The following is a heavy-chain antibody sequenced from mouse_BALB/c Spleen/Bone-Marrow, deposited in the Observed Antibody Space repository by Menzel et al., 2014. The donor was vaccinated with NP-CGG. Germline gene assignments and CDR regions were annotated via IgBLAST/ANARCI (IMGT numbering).Heavy chain of an antibody. J-gene: IGHJ1*01. CDR2: IHPNSGNT. Sequence: VQLQQSGSVLVRPGASVKLSCKASGYTFTSSWMHWAKQRPGQGLEWIGEIHPNSGNTNYNEKFKGKATLTVDTSSSTAYVDLSSLTSEDSGVYYCAREKIYGNYLWYFDVWGAGTTVTVSS. D-gene: IGHD2-1*01. CDR3: AREKIYGNYLWYFDV. CDR1: GYTFTSSW. V-gene: IGHV1S130*01.